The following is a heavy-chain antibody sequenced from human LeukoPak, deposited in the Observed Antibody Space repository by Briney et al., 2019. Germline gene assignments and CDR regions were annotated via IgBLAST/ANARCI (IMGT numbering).Heavy chain of an antibody. CDR3: ARASSDFGELFP. D-gene: IGHD3-10*01. Sequence: ASVKVSCKASGYTFTSYHMHWVRQAPGQGLEWMGIINPGSGSTSYTQKFQGRVTMTRDTSTSTVYMDLSSLRSEDTAVYYCARASSDFGELFPWGQGTLVTVSS. CDR2: INPGSGST. V-gene: IGHV1-46*01. J-gene: IGHJ5*02. CDR1: GYTFTSYH.